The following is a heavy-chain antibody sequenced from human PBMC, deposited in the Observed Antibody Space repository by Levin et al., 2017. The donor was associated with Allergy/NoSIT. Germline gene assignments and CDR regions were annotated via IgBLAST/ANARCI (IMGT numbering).Heavy chain of an antibody. J-gene: IGHJ6*02. V-gene: IGHV3-7*01. CDR2: ISRDGSEK. CDR3: ARGHYQLEV. CDR1: GFTFSTYW. D-gene: IGHD1-26*01. Sequence: SGGSLRLSCTVSGFTFSTYWMSWVRQTPEKGLEWVASISRDGSEKYYVDSVKGRFAISRDNAKNSQYLQMNSLRDEDTAVYYCARGHYQLEVWGQGATVTVSS.